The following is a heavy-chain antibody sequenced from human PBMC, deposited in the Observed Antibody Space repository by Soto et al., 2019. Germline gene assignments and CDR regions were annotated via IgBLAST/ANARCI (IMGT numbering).Heavy chain of an antibody. J-gene: IGHJ5*02. V-gene: IGHV1-8*01. CDR3: ATKSSGYYYDNIDP. CDR2: MNPNSGNT. CDR1: GYTFTSYD. D-gene: IGHD3-22*01. Sequence: ASVKVSCKASGYTFTSYDINWVRQATGQGLEWVGWMNPNSGNTGYAQKFQGRVTMTRNTSISTAYMELSSLRSEDTAVYYCATKSSGYYYDNIDPWGQGTLVTVSS.